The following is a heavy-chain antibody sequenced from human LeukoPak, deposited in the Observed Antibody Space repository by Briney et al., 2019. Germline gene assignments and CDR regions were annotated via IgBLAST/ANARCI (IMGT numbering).Heavy chain of an antibody. V-gene: IGHV3-7*01. D-gene: IGHD1-26*01. CDR1: GFIFSSHW. J-gene: IGHJ4*02. Sequence: PGGSLRLSCAASGFIFSSHWMSWVRQAPGKGLEWVASIKEDGSEKSYMDSVKGRFTISRDNAKNSLYLQMNSLRAEDTAVYYCAKDLLRRKEDSGSHPFDYWGQGTLVTVSS. CDR3: AKDLLRRKEDSGSHPFDY. CDR2: IKEDGSEK.